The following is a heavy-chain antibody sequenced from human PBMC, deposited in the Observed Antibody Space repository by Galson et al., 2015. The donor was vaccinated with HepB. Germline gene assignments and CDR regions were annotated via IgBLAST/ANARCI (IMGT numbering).Heavy chain of an antibody. Sequence: SVKVSCKASGGTFSSYAISWVRQAPGQGLEWMGGIIPIFGTANYAQKFQGRVTITADESTSTAYMELSSLRSEDTAVYYCARDSLSGSYLGYWGQGTLVTVSS. J-gene: IGHJ4*02. D-gene: IGHD1-26*01. CDR3: ARDSLSGSYLGY. V-gene: IGHV1-69*13. CDR1: GGTFSSYA. CDR2: IIPIFGTA.